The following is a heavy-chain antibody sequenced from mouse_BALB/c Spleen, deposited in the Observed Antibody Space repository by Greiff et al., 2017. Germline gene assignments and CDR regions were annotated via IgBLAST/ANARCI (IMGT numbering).Heavy chain of an antibody. CDR3: ARRAEGNPPCFDV. CDR1: GFTFSSYA. V-gene: IGHV5-9-1*01. CDR2: ISSGGSYT. Sequence: DVMLVESGGGLVKPGGSLKLSCAASGFTFSSYAMSWVRQTPEKRLEWVATISSGGSYTYYPDSVKGRFTISRDNAKNTLYLQMSSLRSEDTAMYYCARRAEGNPPCFDVWGAGTTVTVSS. J-gene: IGHJ1*01. D-gene: IGHD2-1*01.